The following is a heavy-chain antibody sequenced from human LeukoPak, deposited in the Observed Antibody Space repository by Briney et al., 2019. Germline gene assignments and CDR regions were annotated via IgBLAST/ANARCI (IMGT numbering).Heavy chain of an antibody. CDR2: IYPGDSDT. CDR3: AIHCSGGSCYSGYFDY. J-gene: IGHJ4*02. CDR1: GYSFTSYW. Sequence: GESLKISCKGSGYSFTSYWIGWVRQMPGKGLEWMGIIYPGDSDTRYSPSFQGQVTISADKSISTAYLQWSSLKAPDTAMYYCAIHCSGGSCYSGYFDYWGQGTLVTVSS. D-gene: IGHD2-15*01. V-gene: IGHV5-51*01.